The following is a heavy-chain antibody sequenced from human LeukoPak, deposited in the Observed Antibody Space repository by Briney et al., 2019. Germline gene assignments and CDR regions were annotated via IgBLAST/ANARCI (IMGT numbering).Heavy chain of an antibody. V-gene: IGHV4-34*01. CDR3: ARDGPARLTTRGSYYYYGMDV. Sequence: SETLSLTCAVYGGSFSGYYWSWIRQPPGKGLEWIGEINYSGSTNYNPSLKSRVTISVDTSKNQFSLKLSSVTAADTAVYYCARDGPARLTTRGSYYYYGMDVWGQGTTVTVSS. CDR2: INYSGST. J-gene: IGHJ6*02. D-gene: IGHD4-11*01. CDR1: GGSFSGYY.